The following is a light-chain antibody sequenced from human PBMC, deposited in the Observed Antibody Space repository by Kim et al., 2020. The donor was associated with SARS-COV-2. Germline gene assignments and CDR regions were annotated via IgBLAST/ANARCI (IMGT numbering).Light chain of an antibody. Sequence: QAVVTQEPSLTVSPGGTITLTCGSSTGPVTSSHYPYWLQQKPGQAPRTLIYDTDNRHSWTPARFSGSLLGGKAALTLWAAQPEDEAEYYCLLSYTHARGVCGGGTKLTVL. V-gene: IGLV7-46*01. CDR1: TGPVTSSHY. J-gene: IGLJ3*02. CDR3: LLSYTHARGV. CDR2: DTD.